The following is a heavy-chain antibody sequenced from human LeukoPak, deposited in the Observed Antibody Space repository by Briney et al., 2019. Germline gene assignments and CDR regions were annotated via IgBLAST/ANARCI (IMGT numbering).Heavy chain of an antibody. CDR3: ARTRAVVVPAAIQAAYYMDV. Sequence: VASVKVSCKASGYTFTGYYMHWVRQAPGQGLEWMGWINPNSGGTNYAQKFQGRVTMTRDTSISTAYMELSRLRSDDTAVYYCARTRAVVVPAAIQAAYYMDVWGKGTTVTVSS. D-gene: IGHD2-2*02. V-gene: IGHV1-2*02. CDR1: GYTFTGYY. J-gene: IGHJ6*03. CDR2: INPNSGGT.